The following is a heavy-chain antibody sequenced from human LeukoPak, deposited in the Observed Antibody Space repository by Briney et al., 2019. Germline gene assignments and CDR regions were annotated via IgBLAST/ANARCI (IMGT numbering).Heavy chain of an antibody. CDR3: ARADLFWGDYYYYMDV. V-gene: IGHV1-2*02. CDR1: GYTFTGYY. Sequence: ASVKVSCKASGYTFTGYYMHWVRQAPGQGLEWMGWINPNSGGTNYAQKFQGRVTMTRDTSISTAYMELSRLRSDDTAVYYCARADLFWGDYYYYMDVWGKGTTVTVSS. J-gene: IGHJ6*03. D-gene: IGHD2-21*01. CDR2: INPNSGGT.